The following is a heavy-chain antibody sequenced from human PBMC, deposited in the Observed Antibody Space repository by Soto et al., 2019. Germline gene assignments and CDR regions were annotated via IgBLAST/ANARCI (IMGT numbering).Heavy chain of an antibody. CDR1: GFAFSSHG. V-gene: IGHV3-30*18. J-gene: IGHJ6*04. CDR2: ISYDGSND. D-gene: IGHD2-15*01. Sequence: QVQLVESGGGVVQPGRSLRLSCAASGFAFSSHGIHWVCQAPGKGLEWVAFISYDGSNDYYVDSVKGRFTISRDNSKNTLYLQMNSLRAEDTAVYYCAKDQAGYCSGGSCYHSGMDVWGKGTTVTVSS. CDR3: AKDQAGYCSGGSCYHSGMDV.